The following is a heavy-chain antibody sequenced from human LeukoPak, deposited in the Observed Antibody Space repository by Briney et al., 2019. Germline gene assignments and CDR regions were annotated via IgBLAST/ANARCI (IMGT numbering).Heavy chain of an antibody. V-gene: IGHV3-21*04. CDR3: AKDELWFGEFPLHY. J-gene: IGHJ4*02. Sequence: GGSLRLSCAASRFTFSSYSMNWVRQAPGKGLEWFSSISSSGSYIYYADSVKGRFTISRDNSKNTLYLQMNSLRAEDTAVYYCAKDELWFGEFPLHYWGQGTLVTVSS. D-gene: IGHD3-10*01. CDR1: RFTFSSYS. CDR2: ISSSGSYI.